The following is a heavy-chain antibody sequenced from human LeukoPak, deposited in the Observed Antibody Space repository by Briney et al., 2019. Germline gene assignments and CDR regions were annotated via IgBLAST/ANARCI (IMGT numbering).Heavy chain of an antibody. CDR3: AGGYGSGTYSA. CDR1: GASISSYY. D-gene: IGHD3-10*01. Sequence: SETLSLTCTVSGASISSYYWSWIRQPAGKGLEGLARTSTTVGTYYSPSLKSRVTMSIDTSKNQFSLRLTSVTAGDTAVYFCAGGYGSGTYSAWGQGTLVTVSS. V-gene: IGHV4-4*07. CDR2: TSTTVGT. J-gene: IGHJ5*02.